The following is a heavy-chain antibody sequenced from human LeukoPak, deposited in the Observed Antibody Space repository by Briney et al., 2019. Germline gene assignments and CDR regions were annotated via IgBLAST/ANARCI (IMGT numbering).Heavy chain of an antibody. J-gene: IGHJ1*01. Sequence: GGSLRLSCAASGFTFSSYSMNWVRQAPGKGLEWVSVIYSGGSTFYADSVKGRFTISRDNSKNTLYLQMSSLRAEDTAVYYCASDSYSPEYFQHWGQGTPVTVSS. CDR1: GFTFSSYS. V-gene: IGHV3-66*01. CDR2: IYSGGST. D-gene: IGHD2-15*01. CDR3: ASDSYSPEYFQH.